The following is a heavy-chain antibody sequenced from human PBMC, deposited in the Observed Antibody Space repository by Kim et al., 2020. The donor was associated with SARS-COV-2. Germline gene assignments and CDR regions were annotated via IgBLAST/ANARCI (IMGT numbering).Heavy chain of an antibody. CDR1: GDSISSGGYY. CDR3: ARVSTYYYNY. D-gene: IGHD3-22*01. V-gene: IGHV4-31*03. CDR2: ISYSGIT. Sequence: SETLSLTCTVSGDSISSGGYYWSWIRQHPGQGLEWIGYISYSGITYYNPSLKSRVTISVDTSKNQFPLKLSSVTAADTAGYYCARVSTYYYNYWGQGILV. J-gene: IGHJ4*02.